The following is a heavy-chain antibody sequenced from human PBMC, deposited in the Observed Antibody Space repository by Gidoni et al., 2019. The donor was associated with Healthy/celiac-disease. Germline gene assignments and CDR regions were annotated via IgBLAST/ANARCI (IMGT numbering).Heavy chain of an antibody. Sequence: QLQLQESGPGLVKPSETLSLTCTVSGGSISSSSYYWGWIRQPPGKGLEWIGSIYYSGSTYYNPSLKSRVTISVDTSKNQFSLKLSSVTAADTAVYYCARRMEYCSSTSCSYYFDYWGQGTLVTVSS. CDR3: ARRMEYCSSTSCSYYFDY. J-gene: IGHJ4*02. V-gene: IGHV4-39*01. CDR2: IYYSGST. D-gene: IGHD2-2*01. CDR1: GGSISSSSYY.